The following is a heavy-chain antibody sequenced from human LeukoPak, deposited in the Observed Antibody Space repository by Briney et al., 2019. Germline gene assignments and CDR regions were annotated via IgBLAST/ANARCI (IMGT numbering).Heavy chain of an antibody. CDR3: ARDFATQMATIN. Sequence: PGGSLRLSCAASGFPFSTYAMNWVRQAPGKGLEWVSVITGSGGFTQYADSVKGRFTISRDNAKNSLYLQMNSLRAEDTAVYYCARDFATQMATINWGQGTLVTVSS. CDR2: ITGSGGFT. V-gene: IGHV3-23*01. D-gene: IGHD5-24*01. J-gene: IGHJ4*02. CDR1: GFPFSTYA.